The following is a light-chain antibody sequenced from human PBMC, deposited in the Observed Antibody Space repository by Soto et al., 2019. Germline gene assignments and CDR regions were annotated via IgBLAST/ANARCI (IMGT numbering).Light chain of an antibody. Sequence: EIVLTQSPGTLSLSPGERATLSCRASQSVSSIYLAWYQHKPGQAPRLLIYGASSRATGIPDRFSGSGSGTDFTLTISRLEPEDFAVYYCQQYCSSSWTFGRGTTVESK. CDR3: QQYCSSSWT. V-gene: IGKV3-20*01. CDR2: GAS. J-gene: IGKJ1*01. CDR1: QSVSSIY.